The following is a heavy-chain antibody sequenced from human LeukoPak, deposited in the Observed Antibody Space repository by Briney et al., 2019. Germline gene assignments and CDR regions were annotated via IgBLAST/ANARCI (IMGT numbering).Heavy chain of an antibody. CDR1: GFTFSDYY. J-gene: IGHJ4*02. Sequence: GGSLRLSCAASGFTFSDYYMSWIRQAPGKGLEWVSSISSSSSYTNYADSVKGRFTISRDNAKNSLYLQMNSLRAEDTAVYYCARVGVVVTAIDFYFDYWGQGTLVTVSS. CDR2: ISSSSSYT. V-gene: IGHV3-11*06. D-gene: IGHD2-21*02. CDR3: ARVGVVVTAIDFYFDY.